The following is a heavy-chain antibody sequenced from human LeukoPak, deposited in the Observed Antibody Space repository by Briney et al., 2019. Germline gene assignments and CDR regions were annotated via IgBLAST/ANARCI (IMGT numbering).Heavy chain of an antibody. Sequence: SETLSLTCTVSGGSISSYYWSWIRQPPGKGLEWIGYIYYSGSTNYNPSLKSRVTISVDASKNQFSLKLSSVTAADTAVYYCARGRDFDYWGQGTLVTVSS. CDR3: ARGRDFDY. J-gene: IGHJ4*02. CDR1: GGSISSYY. V-gene: IGHV4-59*08. CDR2: IYYSGST.